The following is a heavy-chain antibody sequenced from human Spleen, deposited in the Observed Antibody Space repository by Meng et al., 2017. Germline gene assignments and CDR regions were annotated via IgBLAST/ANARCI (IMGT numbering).Heavy chain of an antibody. D-gene: IGHD4-23*01. J-gene: IGHJ4*02. CDR2: SIPAFGAP. CDR3: ARAQVRWAHLYYFEY. V-gene: IGHV1-69*01. Sequence: VQRGTSGAEGTRPGSPVKVTCKAPRGTFNSYALSWVRQAPGQGMEWMGGSIPAFGAPNHAQKFQGRVRITADESTSTAYMELSSLGSDDTAVYYCARAQVRWAHLYYFEYWGQGTLVTVSS. CDR1: RGTFNSYA.